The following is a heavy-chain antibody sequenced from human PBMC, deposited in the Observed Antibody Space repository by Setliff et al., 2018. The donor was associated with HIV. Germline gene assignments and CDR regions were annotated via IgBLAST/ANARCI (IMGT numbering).Heavy chain of an antibody. J-gene: IGHJ4*02. V-gene: IGHV3-72*01. D-gene: IGHD2-15*01. CDR1: GFTFSDHY. CDR3: VRGLGSEFDY. CDR2: TTNKADSYNT. Sequence: PGGSLRLSCAASGFTFSDHYMDWVLQAPGKGLEWVGRTTNKADSYNTNYAASVKGRFTIARDDSKRSLYLQMNSLKIEDTAVYYCVRGLGSEFDYWGQGTLVTVSS.